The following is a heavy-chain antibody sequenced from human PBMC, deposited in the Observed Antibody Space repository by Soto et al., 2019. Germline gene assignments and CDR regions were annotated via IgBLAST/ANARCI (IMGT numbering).Heavy chain of an antibody. J-gene: IGHJ4*02. D-gene: IGHD3-9*01. CDR1: GFMFSNYW. V-gene: IGHV3-7*05. Sequence: GGSLRLSCAASGFMFSNYWMSWVRQPPGKGLECVANIQQDGGEKHYVDSVKGRFTISRDNSKNTLYLQMNSLRAEDTAVYYWAKNQDWSPEGHFDYWGQGTLVTVSS. CDR2: IQQDGGEK. CDR3: AKNQDWSPEGHFDY.